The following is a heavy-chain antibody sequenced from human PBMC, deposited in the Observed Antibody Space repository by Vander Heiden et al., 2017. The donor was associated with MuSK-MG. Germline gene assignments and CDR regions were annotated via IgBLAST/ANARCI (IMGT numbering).Heavy chain of an antibody. Sequence: QVQLQESGPGLVKPSETLSLTCTVSGYSISSGHYWGWIWQPPGKGLEWIGSIYHSGSTYYNPSLESRVIISVDRSKNQLALKLRSVTAAETAVYFCARGSEGEQLRGGTFDFWGQGTMVTVSS. J-gene: IGHJ3*01. CDR1: GYSISSGHY. CDR2: IYHSGST. D-gene: IGHD1-26*01. CDR3: ARGSEGEQLRGGTFDF. V-gene: IGHV4-38-2*02.